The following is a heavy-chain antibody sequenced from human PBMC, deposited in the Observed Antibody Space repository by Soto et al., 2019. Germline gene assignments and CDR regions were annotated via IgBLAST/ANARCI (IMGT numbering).Heavy chain of an antibody. CDR2: ISYDGSNK. V-gene: IGHV3-30-3*01. Sequence: LRLSCSASGFTFSSYAMHWVRQAPGKGLEWVAVISYDGSNKCYADSVKGRFTISRDNSKNTLYLQMNSLRAEDTAVYYCARDLPLGVFDYWGQGTLVTVSS. CDR3: ARDLPLGVFDY. D-gene: IGHD2-8*01. CDR1: GFTFSSYA. J-gene: IGHJ4*02.